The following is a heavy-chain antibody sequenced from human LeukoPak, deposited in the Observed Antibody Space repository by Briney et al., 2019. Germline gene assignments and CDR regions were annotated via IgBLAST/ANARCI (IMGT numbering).Heavy chain of an antibody. CDR3: VRSPACSSGTCYPNWFDP. CDR1: GYNFAIYW. V-gene: IGHV5-51*01. CDR2: TYPGDSNT. Sequence: GESLKISCKGSGYNFAIYWIAWVRQMPGKGLEWMGITYPGDSNTRYSPSFQGQVTISADKSISSAYLQWSSLKASDTAMYYCVRSPACSSGTCYPNWFDPWGQGTLVTVSS. J-gene: IGHJ5*02. D-gene: IGHD2-15*01.